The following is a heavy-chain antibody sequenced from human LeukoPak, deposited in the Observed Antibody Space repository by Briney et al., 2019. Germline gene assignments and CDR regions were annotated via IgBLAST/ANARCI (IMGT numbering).Heavy chain of an antibody. CDR1: GFTFSGYG. CDR3: AKGSGFYDSSAYDY. V-gene: IGHV3-23*01. D-gene: IGHD3-22*01. J-gene: IGHJ4*02. Sequence: PGRSLRLSCAVSGFTFSGYGIHWVRQAPGKGLEWVSSISGSGGSTYYAAPVKGRFTISRDNPKNTVYLQMNSLRAEDTAVYYCAKGSGFYDSSAYDYWGQGALVTVSS. CDR2: ISGSGGST.